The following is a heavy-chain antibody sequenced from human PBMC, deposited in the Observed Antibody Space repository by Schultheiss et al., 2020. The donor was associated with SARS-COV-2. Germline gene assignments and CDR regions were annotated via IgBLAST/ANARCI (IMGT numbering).Heavy chain of an antibody. Sequence: SETLSLTCTVSGGSISSGGYYWSWIRQPPGKGLEWIGYIYYSGSTYYNPSLKSRVTISVDTSKNQFSLKLSSVTAADTAVYYCARVEGHYDFWSGSHWFDPWGQGTLVTVSS. CDR1: GGSISSGGYY. CDR2: IYYSGST. CDR3: ARVEGHYDFWSGSHWFDP. J-gene: IGHJ5*02. D-gene: IGHD3-3*01. V-gene: IGHV4-31*03.